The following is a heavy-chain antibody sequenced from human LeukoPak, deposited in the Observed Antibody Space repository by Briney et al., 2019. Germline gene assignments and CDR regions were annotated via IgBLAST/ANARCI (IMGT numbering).Heavy chain of an antibody. V-gene: IGHV3-48*03. J-gene: IGHJ4*02. Sequence: QSGGSLRLSCAASGFTFSSYEMNWVRQAPGKGLEWVSYISSSGSTRYYADSVKGRFTISRDNAKNSLYLQMNSLRAEDTAVYYCARAEEYSSSSFDYWGQGTLVTVSS. CDR2: ISSSGSTR. CDR1: GFTFSSYE. CDR3: ARAEEYSSSSFDY. D-gene: IGHD6-6*01.